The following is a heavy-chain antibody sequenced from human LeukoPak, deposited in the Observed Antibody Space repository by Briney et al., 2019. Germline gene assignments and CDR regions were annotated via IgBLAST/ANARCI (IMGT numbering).Heavy chain of an antibody. CDR2: IRGSGGGT. J-gene: IGHJ4*02. D-gene: IGHD6-19*01. V-gene: IGHV3-23*01. CDR1: GFTFSSYA. CDR3: AKAGIGVVGYFDY. Sequence: GGSLRLPCAASGFTFSSYAMSWVRQPPGKGLEWVSAIRGSGGGTYYADSVKGRFTISRDNSKNTLYLQMNSLRDEDTALYYCAKAGIGVVGYFDYWGQGTLVTVSS.